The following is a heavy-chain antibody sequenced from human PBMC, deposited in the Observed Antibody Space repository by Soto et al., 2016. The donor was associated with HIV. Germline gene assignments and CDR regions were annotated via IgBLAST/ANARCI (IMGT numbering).Heavy chain of an antibody. D-gene: IGHD3-10*01. V-gene: IGHV1-2*02. J-gene: IGHJ6*03. CDR1: GYTFNDYY. Sequence: QVQVVQSGAEVKMPGASVKVSRKASGYTFNDYYMHLMRQAPGQGLEWMGWINPNSGRTKFAQKFQGRVTLTRDTSISTAYMDLSSLRSDDTAVYYCARGGYYGSGPTYMDVWGKGTTVTVSS. CDR3: ARGGYYGSGPTYMDV. CDR2: INPNSGRT.